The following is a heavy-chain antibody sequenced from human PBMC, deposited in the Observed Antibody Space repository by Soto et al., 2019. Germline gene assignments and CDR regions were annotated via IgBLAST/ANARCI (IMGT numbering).Heavy chain of an antibody. J-gene: IGHJ4*02. V-gene: IGHV4-31*03. CDR2: IYYSGST. CDR1: GGSISSGGYY. D-gene: IGHD4-4*01. CDR3: ARVAPFTTVTFGY. Sequence: PSETLSLTCTVSGGSISSGGYYWSWIRQHPGKGLEWIGYIYYSGSTYYNPSLKSRVTISVDTSKNQFSLKLSSVTAAETAVYYCARVAPFTTVTFGYWGQGTRVTVSS.